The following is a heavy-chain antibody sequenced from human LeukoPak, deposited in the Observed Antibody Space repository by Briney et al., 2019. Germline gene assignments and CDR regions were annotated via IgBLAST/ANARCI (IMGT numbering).Heavy chain of an antibody. D-gene: IGHD5-12*01. CDR3: ARGTGSWLRLTRWFDP. J-gene: IGHJ5*02. Sequence: VASVKVSCKASGYTFTNYDINRVRQATGQGLEWMGWMNPNSGNTDYAQKFQGRVTMTRNTSISTAYMELSSLVSADTAVYYCARGTGSWLRLTRWFDPWGQGTLVTVSS. CDR1: GYTFTNYD. V-gene: IGHV1-8*01. CDR2: MNPNSGNT.